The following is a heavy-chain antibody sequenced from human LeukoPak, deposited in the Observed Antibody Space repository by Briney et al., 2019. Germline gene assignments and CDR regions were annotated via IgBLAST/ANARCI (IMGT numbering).Heavy chain of an antibody. V-gene: IGHV4-39*02. Sequence: SETLSLTCTVSGGSISSSSYYWGWIRQPPGKGLEWIGSVYYSGNSYYNPSLKSRVTISVDTSKNHFSLKLSAVTAADTAMYYCASSQLYGSGSPPWYFDYWGQGTLVTVSS. D-gene: IGHD3-10*01. CDR3: ASSQLYGSGSPPWYFDY. CDR2: VYYSGNS. CDR1: GGSISSSSYY. J-gene: IGHJ4*02.